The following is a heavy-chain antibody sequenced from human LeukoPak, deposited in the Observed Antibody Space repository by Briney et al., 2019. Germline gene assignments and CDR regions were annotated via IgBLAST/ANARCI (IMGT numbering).Heavy chain of an antibody. CDR1: GFTFSSYA. CDR3: ARPYSSTWARSPYYFDY. J-gene: IGHJ4*02. CDR2: ISSDGSNK. D-gene: IGHD6-13*01. V-gene: IGHV3-30*01. Sequence: PGGSLRLSCAASGFTFSSYAMHWVRQAPGKGLERVAVISSDGSNKYYADSVKGRFTISRDNSKNTLYLQMNSLRAEDTAVYYCARPYSSTWARSPYYFDYWGQGTLVTVSS.